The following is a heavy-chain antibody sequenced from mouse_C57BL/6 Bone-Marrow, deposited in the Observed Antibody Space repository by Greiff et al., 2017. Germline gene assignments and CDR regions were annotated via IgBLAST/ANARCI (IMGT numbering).Heavy chain of an antibody. CDR3: ARYCYYLAMDY. J-gene: IGHJ4*01. V-gene: IGHV7-3*01. CDR1: GFTFTDYY. CDR2: IRNKANGYTT. D-gene: IGHD2-3*01. Sequence: EVKLMESGGGLVQPGGSLSLSCAASGFTFTDYYMSWVRQPPGKALEWLGFIRNKANGYTTEYSASVKGRFTISRDNSQSILYLQMNALRAEDSATYYCARYCYYLAMDYWGQGTSVTVSS.